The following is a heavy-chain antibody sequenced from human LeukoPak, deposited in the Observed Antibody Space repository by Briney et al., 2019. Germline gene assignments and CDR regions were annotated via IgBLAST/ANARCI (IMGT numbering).Heavy chain of an antibody. CDR2: IYVSGST. CDR1: GGSISSHY. Sequence: PSETLSLTCTVSGGSISSHYWSWIRQPARKGLEWIGRIYVSGSTNYNPSLKSRVTMSIDMSKTQFSLNLTSVTAADTAVYYCARDRTGYSGYEGDPFDVWGQGTMVTVSP. D-gene: IGHD5-12*01. V-gene: IGHV4-4*07. CDR3: ARDRTGYSGYEGDPFDV. J-gene: IGHJ3*01.